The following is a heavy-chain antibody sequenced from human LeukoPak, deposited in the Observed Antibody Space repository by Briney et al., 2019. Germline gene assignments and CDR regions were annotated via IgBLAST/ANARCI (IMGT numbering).Heavy chain of an antibody. Sequence: GASVKVSCKASGYTFTSYYMHWVRQAPGKGLEWMGGFDPEDGETIYAQKFQGRVTMTEDTSTDTAYMELSSLRSEDTAVYYCATVRRATPDPDAFDIWGQGTMVTVYS. D-gene: IGHD1-26*01. J-gene: IGHJ3*02. CDR3: ATVRRATPDPDAFDI. V-gene: IGHV1-24*01. CDR1: GYTFTSYY. CDR2: FDPEDGET.